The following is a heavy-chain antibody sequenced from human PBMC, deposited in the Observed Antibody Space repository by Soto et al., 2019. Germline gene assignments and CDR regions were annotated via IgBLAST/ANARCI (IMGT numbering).Heavy chain of an antibody. CDR3: AREYRPVRGAPFDP. J-gene: IGHJ5*02. CDR1: GGSISSSSYF. D-gene: IGHD3-10*01. CDR2: IYHSGST. Sequence: PSETLSLTCSVSGGSISSSSYFWGWIRQPPGKGLEWIGKIYHSGSTNYNPSLKSRVTISVDKSKNQFSLKLSSVTAADTAVYYCAREYRPVRGAPFDPWGQGTLVTVSS. V-gene: IGHV4-39*07.